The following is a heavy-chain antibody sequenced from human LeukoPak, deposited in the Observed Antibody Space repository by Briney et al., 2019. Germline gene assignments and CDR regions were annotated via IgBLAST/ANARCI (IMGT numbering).Heavy chain of an antibody. CDR3: ARMAPYGDYLHDY. CDR2: IYHTGNI. Sequence: SETLSLTCAVSGASITSYYWTWIRQPPGKGLEWIGYIYHTGNIKYNPSLNSRVTISIDTSKNQFSLKLNSVTAADTAVYYCARMAPYGDYLHDYWGQGTLVTVSS. CDR1: GASITSYY. D-gene: IGHD4-17*01. J-gene: IGHJ4*02. V-gene: IGHV4-59*01.